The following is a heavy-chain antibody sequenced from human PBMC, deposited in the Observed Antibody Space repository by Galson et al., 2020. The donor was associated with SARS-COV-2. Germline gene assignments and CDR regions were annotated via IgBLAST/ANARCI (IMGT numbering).Heavy chain of an antibody. D-gene: IGHD3-10*01. CDR3: ARGRTYYYGSGSYYSNYYYYSMDV. CDR2: IITIFGAA. CDR1: GGTFSSHG. V-gene: IGHV1-69*13. J-gene: IGHJ6*02. Sequence: SAKVSCKASGGTFSSHGISWVRQAPGQGLEWMGRIITIFGAANHAQKFQGRVTITADESTSTAYMELSSLRSEDTAVYYCARGRTYYYGSGSYYSNYYYYSMDVWGQGTTVTGSS.